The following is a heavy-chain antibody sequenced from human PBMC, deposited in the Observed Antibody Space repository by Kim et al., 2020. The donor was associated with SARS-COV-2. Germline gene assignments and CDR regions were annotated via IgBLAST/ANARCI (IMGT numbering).Heavy chain of an antibody. CDR1: GYTFTSYD. Sequence: ASVKVSCKASGYTFTSYDINWVRQATGQGLEWMGWMNPNSGNTGYAQKFQGRVTMTRNTSISTAYMELSSLRSEDTAVYYCARGRGYYDSSGRQNWFDPWGQGTLVTVSS. CDR3: ARGRGYYDSSGRQNWFDP. CDR2: MNPNSGNT. D-gene: IGHD3-22*01. V-gene: IGHV1-8*01. J-gene: IGHJ5*02.